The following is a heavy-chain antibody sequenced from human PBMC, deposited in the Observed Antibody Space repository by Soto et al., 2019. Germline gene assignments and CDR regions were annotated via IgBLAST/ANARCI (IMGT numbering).Heavy chain of an antibody. V-gene: IGHV5-51*01. Sequence: GESLKISCQASGYTFTKYWVGWVRQMPGKGLEWMGIIYPDDSDTRYSPSFQGHVTISADKSISTAYLQWSSLKASDTAVYYCAKDQGSSWYEIDYWGQGTLVTVSS. J-gene: IGHJ4*02. CDR2: IYPDDSDT. CDR3: AKDQGSSWYEIDY. CDR1: GYTFTKYW. D-gene: IGHD6-13*01.